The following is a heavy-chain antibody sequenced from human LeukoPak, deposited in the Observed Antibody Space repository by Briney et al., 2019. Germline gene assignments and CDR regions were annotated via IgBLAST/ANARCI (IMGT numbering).Heavy chain of an antibody. J-gene: IGHJ5*02. CDR3: ARSMVRGVIIRGFDP. D-gene: IGHD3-10*01. CDR2: INHSGST. Sequence: GSLRLSCAASGFTFSSYAMSWIRQPPGKGLEWIGEINHSGSTNYNPSLKSRVTISVDTSKNQFSLKLSSVTAADTAVYYCARSMVRGVIIRGFDPWGQGTLVTVSS. V-gene: IGHV4-34*01. CDR1: GFTFSSYA.